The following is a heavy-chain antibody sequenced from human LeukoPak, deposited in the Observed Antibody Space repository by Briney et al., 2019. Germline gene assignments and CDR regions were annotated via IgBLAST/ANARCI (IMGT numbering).Heavy chain of an antibody. V-gene: IGHV3-7*03. CDR1: GITFSRFW. D-gene: IGHD1-26*01. J-gene: IGHJ3*02. CDR2: IKQDGGEK. CDR3: ARDNSKVGTTCTFDI. Sequence: PGGSLRLSCAASGITFSRFWMSWVRQAPGKGLQWVANIKQDGGEKHYLDSVKGRFTISRDNAKNSLYLQMNSLRVEDTAMYYCARDNSKVGTTCTFDIWGQGTLLTVSS.